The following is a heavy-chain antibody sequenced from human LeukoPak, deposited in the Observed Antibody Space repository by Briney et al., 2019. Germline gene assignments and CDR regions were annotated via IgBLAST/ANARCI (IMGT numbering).Heavy chain of an antibody. CDR1: GFTFSSYA. Sequence: GGSLRLSCAASGFTFSSYAMSWVRQAPGKGLEWVSAISGSGGSTYYADSVKGRFTISRDNSKNTLYLQMNSLRAEDTAVYYCARDFIADSGGLGDYWGQGALVTVSS. J-gene: IGHJ4*02. CDR3: ARDFIADSGGLGDY. D-gene: IGHD6-19*01. CDR2: ISGSGGST. V-gene: IGHV3-23*01.